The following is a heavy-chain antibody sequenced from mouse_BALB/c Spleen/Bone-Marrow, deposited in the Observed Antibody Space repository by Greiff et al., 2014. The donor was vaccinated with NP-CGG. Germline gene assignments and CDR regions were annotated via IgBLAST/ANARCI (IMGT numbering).Heavy chain of an antibody. V-gene: IGHV14-3*02. Sequence: EVQLQQSGAELVKPGASVKLSCTASGLNIKDTYMHWVKQRPEQGLEWIGRIDPANGNTKYDPKFQGKATITADTSSNTAYLQLSSLTSEDTAVYYCATSTAGSAYWGQGTLVTVSA. D-gene: IGHD1-2*01. J-gene: IGHJ3*01. CDR2: IDPANGNT. CDR3: ATSTAGSAY. CDR1: GLNIKDTY.